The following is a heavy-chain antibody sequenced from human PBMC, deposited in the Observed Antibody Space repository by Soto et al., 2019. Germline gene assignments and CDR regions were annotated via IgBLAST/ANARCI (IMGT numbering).Heavy chain of an antibody. CDR3: TTDSDFSTRLVRFDY. J-gene: IGHJ4*01. CDR2: IKSKVDGGTT. CDR1: GFTFSSYA. Sequence: GGSLRLSCAASGFTFSSYAMSWVRQAPGKGLEWVGRIKSKVDGGTTDFAAPVKGRFAISRDDSRSMMYMQMNSLKIEDTAVYYCTTDSDFSTRLVRFDYWGRGTLVTVSS. D-gene: IGHD3-3*01. V-gene: IGHV3-15*01.